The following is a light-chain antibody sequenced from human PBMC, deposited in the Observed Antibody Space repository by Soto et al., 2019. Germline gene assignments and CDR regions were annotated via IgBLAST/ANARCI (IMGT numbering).Light chain of an antibody. V-gene: IGKV4-1*01. CDR1: QSVLYSPNNKNS. CDR3: QQYGSSVT. Sequence: DIVMTQSPDSLAVSLGERATINCKSSQSVLYSPNNKNSLAWYQQKPGQPPKLFIYWASIRESGVPDRFSGSGSGTDFTLTISRLEPEDFAVYYCQQYGSSVTFGGGTKVEIK. J-gene: IGKJ4*01. CDR2: WAS.